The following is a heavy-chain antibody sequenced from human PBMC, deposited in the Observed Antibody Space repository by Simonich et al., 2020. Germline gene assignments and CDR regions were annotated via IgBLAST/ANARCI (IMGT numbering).Heavy chain of an antibody. CDR1: GFTFRSYS. D-gene: IGHD6-13*01. V-gene: IGHV3-21*01. CDR2: ISSNSSYI. J-gene: IGHJ4*02. Sequence: EVQLVESGGGLVKPGGSLRLSCAASGFTFRSYSMNWVRQAPGKGLGWDSSISSNSSYIYYADSVKGRFTISRDNAKNSLYLQMNSLRAEDTAVYYCARDAAGDYWGQGTLVTVSS. CDR3: ARDAAGDY.